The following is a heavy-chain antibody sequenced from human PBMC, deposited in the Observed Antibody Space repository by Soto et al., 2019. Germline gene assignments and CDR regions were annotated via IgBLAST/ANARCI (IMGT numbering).Heavy chain of an antibody. CDR1: GGPFSTHA. D-gene: IGHD4-17*01. CDR3: ARGAPDYAGSIDC. J-gene: IGHJ4*02. Sequence: GASVKVSCKASGGPFSTHALSWVRQAPGQGLEWMGGIIPLFGTANYAQKFQGRVTITADESTGTAYMDLTSLRSEDTAVYYCARGAPDYAGSIDCWGQGTLVTVSS. V-gene: IGHV1-69*13. CDR2: IIPLFGTA.